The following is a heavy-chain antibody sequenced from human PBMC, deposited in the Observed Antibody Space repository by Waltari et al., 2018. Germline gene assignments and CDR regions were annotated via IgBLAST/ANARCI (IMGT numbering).Heavy chain of an antibody. D-gene: IGHD6-19*01. J-gene: IGHJ6*03. CDR1: GYTVNTDG. Sequence: QVQLVQSGAEVKKPGASVKVSCKAAGYTVNTDGISGVRQAPGQGLEWMGGSSPYTGNTNYAQKLQGRVTMTTDTSTRTAYMELRSLRSDDTAVYYCARGADASHMDVWGKGTTVTVSS. V-gene: IGHV1-18*01. CDR2: SSPYTGNT. CDR3: ARGADASHMDV.